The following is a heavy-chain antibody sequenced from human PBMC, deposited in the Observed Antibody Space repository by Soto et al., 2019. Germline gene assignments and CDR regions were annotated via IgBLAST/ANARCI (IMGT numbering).Heavy chain of an antibody. Sequence: PSETLSLTCAVYGGSFSGYYWSWIRQPPGKGLEWIGEINHSGSTNYNPSLKSRVTISVDTSKNQFSLKLSSVTAADTAVYYCARGSRQLRRFDYWGQGTLVTVSS. CDR3: ARGSRQLRRFDY. D-gene: IGHD1-26*01. J-gene: IGHJ4*02. CDR2: INHSGST. CDR1: GGSFSGYY. V-gene: IGHV4-34*01.